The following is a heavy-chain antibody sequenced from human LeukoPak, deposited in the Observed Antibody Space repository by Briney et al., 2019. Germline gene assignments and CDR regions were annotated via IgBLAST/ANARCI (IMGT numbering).Heavy chain of an antibody. J-gene: IGHJ4*02. CDR3: ARSYYDILTGDHDDY. CDR1: GFTFSSYS. CDR2: ISSSSSYI. D-gene: IGHD3-9*01. V-gene: IGHV3-21*01. Sequence: GGSLRLSCAASGFTFSSYSMNWVRLAPGKGLEWVSSISSSSSYIYYADSVKGRFTISRDNAKNSLYLQMNSLRAEDTAVYYCARSYYDILTGDHDDYWGQGTLVTVSS.